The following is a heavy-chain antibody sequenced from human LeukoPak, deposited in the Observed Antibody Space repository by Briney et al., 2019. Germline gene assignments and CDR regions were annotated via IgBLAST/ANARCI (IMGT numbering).Heavy chain of an antibody. V-gene: IGHV4-59*12. CDR1: GGSISSYY. Sequence: PSETLSLTCTVSGGSISSYYWSWIRQPPGKVLKWIGNIHYSGYTTYSPSLRSRVTISVDTSKNQFSLKLSSVTAADTAVYYCARLADIVVARRRRPLFDIWGQGTMVTVSS. D-gene: IGHD2-21*01. J-gene: IGHJ3*02. CDR3: ARLADIVVARRRRPLFDI. CDR2: IHYSGYT.